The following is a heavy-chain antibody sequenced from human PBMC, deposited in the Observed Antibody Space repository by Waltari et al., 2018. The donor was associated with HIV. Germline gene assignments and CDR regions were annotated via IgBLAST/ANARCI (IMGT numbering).Heavy chain of an antibody. V-gene: IGHV5-10-1*01. D-gene: IGHD3-10*01. CDR3: AGQWSSESYFDD. Sequence: EVELVQFGAEVKKTGESLRTSCQTSRYRSTNHWINWVRQMPGNGLEWMGGIDRSGSYTNYSASFQGHVSIAVGKSVSTADLEWSSLKASDTAIDYCAGQWSSESYFDDGGQGTLVTVSA. CDR1: RYRSTNHW. J-gene: IGHJ4*02. CDR2: IDRSGSYT.